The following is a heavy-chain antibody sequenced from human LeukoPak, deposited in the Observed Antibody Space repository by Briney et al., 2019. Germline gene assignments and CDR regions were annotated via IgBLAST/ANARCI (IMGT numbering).Heavy chain of an antibody. J-gene: IGHJ6*02. Sequence: PSETLSLTCAVYGGSFSGYYWNWIRQPPGKGLEWIGEINHSGNTNYNPSLKSRVTMSVDTSKNQFSLRLTSVTAADTAVYYCGYGMDVWGQGTTVIVSS. CDR1: GGSFSGYY. V-gene: IGHV4-34*01. CDR2: INHSGNT. CDR3: GYGMDV.